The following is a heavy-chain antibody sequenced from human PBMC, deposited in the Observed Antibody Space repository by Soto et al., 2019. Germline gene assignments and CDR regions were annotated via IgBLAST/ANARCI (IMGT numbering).Heavy chain of an antibody. Sequence: QVQLQESGPGLVKPSETLSLTCTVSGGSISSYYWSWIRQPPGKGLEWIGYIYYSGSTNYNPSLKSRVTISVDTSKNHFSLKLSSVTDADTAVYYCPTFPALDAFDIWGQGTMVTVSS. CDR1: GGSISSYY. CDR3: PTFPALDAFDI. J-gene: IGHJ3*02. CDR2: IYYSGST. V-gene: IGHV4-59*01.